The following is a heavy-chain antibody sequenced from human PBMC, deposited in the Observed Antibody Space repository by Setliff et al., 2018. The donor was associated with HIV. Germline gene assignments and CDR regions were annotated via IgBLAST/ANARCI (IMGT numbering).Heavy chain of an antibody. Sequence: SETLSLTCFVSGVSISDHYWGWIRQPPGKGLEWIGYIYSSGTTQYNPSVESRVTMSLDTSRDQFSLNLRSVTAADTAVYFCAGAGGGGRWLHLSYWYFDLWGRGTLVTVSS. D-gene: IGHD3-16*01. V-gene: IGHV4-4*09. CDR2: IYSSGTT. CDR1: GVSISDHY. J-gene: IGHJ2*01. CDR3: AGAGGGGRWLHLSYWYFDL.